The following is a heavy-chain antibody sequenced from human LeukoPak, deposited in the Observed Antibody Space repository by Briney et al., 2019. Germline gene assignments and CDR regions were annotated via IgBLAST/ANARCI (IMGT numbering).Heavy chain of an antibody. CDR2: IYYSGST. D-gene: IGHD6-19*01. J-gene: IGHJ5*02. CDR3: ARDYSSGWYGRVDP. V-gene: IGHV4-39*07. Sequence: SETLSLTCTVSGGSISSSSYYWGWIRQPPGKGLEWIGSIYYSGSTYYNPSLKSRVTISVDTSKNQFSLKLSSVTAADTAVYYCARDYSSGWYGRVDPWGQGTLVTVSS. CDR1: GGSISSSSYY.